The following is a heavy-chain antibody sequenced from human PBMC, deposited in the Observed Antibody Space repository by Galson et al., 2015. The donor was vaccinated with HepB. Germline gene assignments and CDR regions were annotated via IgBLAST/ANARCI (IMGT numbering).Heavy chain of an antibody. Sequence: TLSLTCAVSGGSIINTNIWWGWVRQSPEKGLEWIGEISYSGTTKYIPSLKSRVTISMDKSRNQFSLRLSSVTAADTAVYYCARHDCSSSRHGAFHIWGQGTMVTVSS. CDR1: GGSIINTNIW. CDR3: ARHDCSSSRHGAFHI. D-gene: IGHD6-13*01. V-gene: IGHV4-4*02. CDR2: ISYSGTT. J-gene: IGHJ3*02.